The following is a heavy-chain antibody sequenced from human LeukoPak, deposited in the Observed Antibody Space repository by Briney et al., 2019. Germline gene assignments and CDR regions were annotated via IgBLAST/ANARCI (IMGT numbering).Heavy chain of an antibody. V-gene: IGHV4-39*01. J-gene: IGHJ2*01. Sequence: SETLSLTCSVSGGSISSSSYYWGWLRQPPGKGWEWIGSIFFSGSTYYNPSLKCRVTISVDTSKNQFYLILSSMTAADTAVYYCARKGDGYNSGYFDLWGRGTLVTVSS. CDR2: IFFSGST. D-gene: IGHD5-24*01. CDR3: ARKGDGYNSGYFDL. CDR1: GGSISSSSYY.